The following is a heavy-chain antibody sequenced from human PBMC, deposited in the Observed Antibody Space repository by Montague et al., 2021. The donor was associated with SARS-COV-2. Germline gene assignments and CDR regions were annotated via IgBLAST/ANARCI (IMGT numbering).Heavy chain of an antibody. CDR3: ARGGSWLYYFDY. Sequence: CAISGDSVSSNSAAWNWIRQSPSRGLEWLGRTYYRSTWYNVYAVSVKSRITINPDTSKNQFSLQLNSVTPVDTAVYYCARGGSWLYYFDYWGQGTLVTVSS. CDR1: GDSVSSNSAA. D-gene: IGHD6-13*01. V-gene: IGHV6-1*01. CDR2: TYYRSTWYN. J-gene: IGHJ4*02.